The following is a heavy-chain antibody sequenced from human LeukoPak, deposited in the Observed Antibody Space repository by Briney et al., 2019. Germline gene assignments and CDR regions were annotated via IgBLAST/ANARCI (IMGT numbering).Heavy chain of an antibody. CDR2: INPNSGGT. CDR3: GRGIQSFDP. J-gene: IGHJ5*02. Sequence: ASVKVSCKASGYTFTGYYMHWVRQAPGQGLEWMGWINPNSGGTNYAQKFQDRVTMTRDTSLSAAYMEISRLTYDDTAVYYCGRGIQSFDPWGQGTLVTVSS. CDR1: GYTFTGYY. V-gene: IGHV1-2*02.